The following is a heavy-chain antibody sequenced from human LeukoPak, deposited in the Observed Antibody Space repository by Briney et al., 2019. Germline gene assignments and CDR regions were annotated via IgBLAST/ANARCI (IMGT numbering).Heavy chain of an antibody. J-gene: IGHJ3*02. D-gene: IGHD3-22*01. CDR3: ARAKIVVVINDAFDI. V-gene: IGHV3-30-3*01. Sequence: GGSLRLSYAASGFTFSSYAMHWVRQAPGKGLEWVAVISYDGSNKYYADSVKGRFTISRDNSKNTLYLQMNSLRAEDTAVYYCARAKIVVVINDAFDIWGQGTMVTVFS. CDR2: ISYDGSNK. CDR1: GFTFSSYA.